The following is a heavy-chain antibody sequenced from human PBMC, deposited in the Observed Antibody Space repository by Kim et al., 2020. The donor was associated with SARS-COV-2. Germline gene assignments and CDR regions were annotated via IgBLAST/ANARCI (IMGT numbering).Heavy chain of an antibody. Sequence: NDAQKLQGRVTMTTDTSTSTAYMELRSLRSDDTAVYYCARDIAGTSWPLEYWGQGTLVTVSS. D-gene: IGHD6-13*01. J-gene: IGHJ4*02. CDR3: ARDIAGTSWPLEY. V-gene: IGHV1-18*01.